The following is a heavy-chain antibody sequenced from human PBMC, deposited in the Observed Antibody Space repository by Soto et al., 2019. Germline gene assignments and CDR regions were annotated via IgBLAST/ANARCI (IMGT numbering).Heavy chain of an antibody. D-gene: IGHD2-15*01. J-gene: IGHJ5*02. CDR2: IIPILGIA. CDR3: ARDQGYCSGGSCYQAWFDP. V-gene: IGHV1-69*04. CDR1: GGTFSSYA. Sequence: SVKVSCKASGGTFSSYAISWVRQAPGQGLEWMGRIIPILGIANYAQKFQGRVTITADKSTSTAYMELSSLRSEDTAVYYCARDQGYCSGGSCYQAWFDPWGQGTLVIVSS.